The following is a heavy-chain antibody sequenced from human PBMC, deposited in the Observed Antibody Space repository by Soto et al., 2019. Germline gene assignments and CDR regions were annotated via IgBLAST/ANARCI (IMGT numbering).Heavy chain of an antibody. CDR2: IIPIFGTA. D-gene: IGHD1-20*01. CDR1: GGTFSSYA. V-gene: IGHV1-69*01. Sequence: QVQLVQSGDEVKKPGSSVKVSCKASGGTFSSYAISWVRQAPGQGLEWMGGIIPIFGTANYAQKFQGRVTITADESTSTAYMELSSLRSEDTAVYYCARRPITGTTGEVWPNWFDPWGQGTLVTVSS. J-gene: IGHJ5*02. CDR3: ARRPITGTTGEVWPNWFDP.